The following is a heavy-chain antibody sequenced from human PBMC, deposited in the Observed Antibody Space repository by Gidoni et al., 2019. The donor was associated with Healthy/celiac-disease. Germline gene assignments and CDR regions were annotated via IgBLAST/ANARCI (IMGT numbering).Heavy chain of an antibody. CDR1: GYTFTSYG. D-gene: IGHD3-10*01. V-gene: IGHV1-18*01. Sequence: QVQLVQSGAEVKKPGASVKVSCKASGYTFTSYGISWVRQAPGQGLEWMGWTSAYNGNTNYAQKLQGRVTMTKDTSTSTAYMELRSLRSDDTAVYYCARVPLWFGELYWFDPWGQGTLVTVSS. J-gene: IGHJ5*02. CDR3: ARVPLWFGELYWFDP. CDR2: TSAYNGNT.